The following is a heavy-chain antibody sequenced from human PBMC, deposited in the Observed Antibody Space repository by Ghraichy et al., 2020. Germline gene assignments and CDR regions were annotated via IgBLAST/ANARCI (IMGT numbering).Heavy chain of an antibody. V-gene: IGHV4-34*01. J-gene: IGHJ4*02. CDR2: INHSGST. D-gene: IGHD1-14*01. CDR1: GGSFSGYY. Sequence: SETLSLTCAVYGGSFSGYYWSWIRQPPGKGLEWIGEINHSGSTNYNPSLKSRVTISVDTSKNQFSLKLSSVTAADTAVYYCAAVTGPELDYFDYWGQGTLVTVSS. CDR3: AAVTGPELDYFDY.